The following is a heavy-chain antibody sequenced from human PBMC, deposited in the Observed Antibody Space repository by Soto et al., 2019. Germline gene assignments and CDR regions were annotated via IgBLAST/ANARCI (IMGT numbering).Heavy chain of an antibody. CDR3: ARGYYYDSSGYPSYAFDI. J-gene: IGHJ3*02. D-gene: IGHD3-22*01. V-gene: IGHV1-69*13. CDR1: GGTFSTYG. CDR2: IIPFFDVA. Sequence: GASVKVSCKASGGTFSTYGFSWVRQAPGQGLEWMGGIIPFFDVANYAQKFQGRVTITADESTSTAYMELSSLRSEDTAVYYCARGYYYDSSGYPSYAFDIWGQGTMVTVSS.